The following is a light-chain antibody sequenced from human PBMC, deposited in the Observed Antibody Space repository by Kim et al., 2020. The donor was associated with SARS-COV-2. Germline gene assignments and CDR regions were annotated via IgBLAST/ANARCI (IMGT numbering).Light chain of an antibody. CDR1: KLGDKY. CDR2: QDS. J-gene: IGLJ2*01. Sequence: SYELTQPPSVSVSPGQTASITCSGDKLGDKYACWYQQKPGQSPVLVIYQDSKRPSGIPERFSGSNSGNTATLTISGTQAKDEADYYCQAWDSSNPVVFGG. V-gene: IGLV3-1*01. CDR3: QAWDSSNPVV.